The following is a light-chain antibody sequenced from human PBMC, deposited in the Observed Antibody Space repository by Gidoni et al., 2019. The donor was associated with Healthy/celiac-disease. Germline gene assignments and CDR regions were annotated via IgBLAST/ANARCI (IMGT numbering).Light chain of an antibody. CDR3: SSYTSSSTLV. CDR1: SSDVGGYNY. J-gene: IGLJ1*01. V-gene: IGLV2-14*01. Sequence: SALTQPASVPGSPGQSITLSCTGTSSDVGGYNYVSWYQQHPGKAPKLMIYDVSNRPSGVSNRFSGSKSGNTASLTISGLQAEDEADYYCSSYTSSSTLVFGTGTKVTVL. CDR2: DVS.